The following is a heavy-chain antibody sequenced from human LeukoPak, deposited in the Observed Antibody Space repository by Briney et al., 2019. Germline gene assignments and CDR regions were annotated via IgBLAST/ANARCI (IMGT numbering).Heavy chain of an antibody. Sequence: GASVKVSCKASGYTFTSCGISWVRQAPGQGLEWMGWISAYNGNTNYAQKLQGRVTMTTDTSTSTAYMGLRTLRPGDTAVYYCARDLDGSGSYYTGYWGQGTLVTASS. CDR1: GYTFTSCG. J-gene: IGHJ4*02. CDR2: ISAYNGNT. CDR3: ARDLDGSGSYYTGY. D-gene: IGHD3-10*01. V-gene: IGHV1-18*01.